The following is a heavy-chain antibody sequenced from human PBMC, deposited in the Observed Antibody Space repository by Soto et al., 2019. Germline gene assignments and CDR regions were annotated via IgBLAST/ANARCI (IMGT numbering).Heavy chain of an antibody. V-gene: IGHV4-38-2*02. Sequence: SETLSLTCAVSGHSISSGYYWGWIRQPPGKGLEWIGSFYHSGSTYYNPSLKSRVTISVDTSKNQFSLKLSSVTAADTAVYYCARDPGGGGLNWFDPWGQGTLVTVSS. D-gene: IGHD3-16*01. CDR1: GHSISSGYY. CDR3: ARDPGGGGLNWFDP. J-gene: IGHJ5*02. CDR2: FYHSGST.